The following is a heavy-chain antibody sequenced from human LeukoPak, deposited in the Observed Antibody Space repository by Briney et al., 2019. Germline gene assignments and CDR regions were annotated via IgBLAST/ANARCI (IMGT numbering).Heavy chain of an antibody. CDR3: ASCPEHYGVFRRNYFDY. CDR2: IYSGGST. J-gene: IGHJ4*02. D-gene: IGHD4-17*01. CDR1: GLTVSSKY. Sequence: GGSLRLSCAASGLTVSSKYMSWVRQAPGKGLEWVSVIYSGGSTYYADSVKGRFTISRDNSKNTLYLQMNSLRAEDTAVYYCASCPEHYGVFRRNYFDYWGQGTLVTVSS. V-gene: IGHV3-66*01.